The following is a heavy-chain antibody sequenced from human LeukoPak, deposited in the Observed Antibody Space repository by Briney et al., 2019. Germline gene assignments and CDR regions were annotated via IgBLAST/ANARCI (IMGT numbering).Heavy chain of an antibody. CDR2: ISTSSGYI. D-gene: IGHD2-2*01. CDR3: VVPAAMTAFDY. CDR1: RFNFNSFV. V-gene: IGHV3-21*06. Sequence: GGSLRLSCAASRFNFNSFVMGWVRQPPGKGLEWVSSISTSSGYIFYADSLKGRVTISRDNAKNSLYLQMNSLRAEDTAVYYCVVPAAMTAFDYWGQGTLVTVSS. J-gene: IGHJ4*02.